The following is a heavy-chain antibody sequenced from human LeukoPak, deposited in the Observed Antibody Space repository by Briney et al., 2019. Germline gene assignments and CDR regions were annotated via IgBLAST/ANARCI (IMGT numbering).Heavy chain of an antibody. Sequence: GGSLRLSCAASAFTFSRNWMNWVRQAPGKGLEWVSYISSSGSTIFYADSVKGRFTISRDNAKNSLYLQMNSLRAEDTAVYYCARHLYGGDYWGQGTPVTVSS. CDR2: ISSSGSTI. J-gene: IGHJ4*02. CDR3: ARHLYGGDY. D-gene: IGHD4-17*01. CDR1: AFTFSRNW. V-gene: IGHV3-48*03.